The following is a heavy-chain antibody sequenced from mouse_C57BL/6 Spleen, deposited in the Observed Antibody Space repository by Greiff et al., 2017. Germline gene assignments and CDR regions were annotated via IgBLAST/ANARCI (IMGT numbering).Heavy chain of an antibody. CDR1: GFTFSDYG. CDR2: ISSGSSTI. V-gene: IGHV5-17*01. CDR3: ARDDGYYVYAMDY. Sequence: EVKLVESGGGLVKPGGSLKLSCAASGFTFSDYGMHWVRQAPEMGLEWVAYISSGSSTIYYADTVKGRFTISRDNAKNTLFLQMTSLRSEDTAMYYCARDDGYYVYAMDYWGQGTSVTVSS. J-gene: IGHJ4*01. D-gene: IGHD2-3*01.